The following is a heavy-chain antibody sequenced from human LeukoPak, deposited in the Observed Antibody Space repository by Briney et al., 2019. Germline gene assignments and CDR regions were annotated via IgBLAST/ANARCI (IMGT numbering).Heavy chain of an antibody. CDR2: ISSSASA. CDR3: AKALRGYGDRKLLLDY. V-gene: IGHV3-48*04. J-gene: IGHJ4*02. Sequence: PGGSLRLSCAASGFTFTTYTMNWVRQAPGKGLEWLSYISSSASAIADSVRGRFTISRDDAKTSLYLQMNSLRAEDTAVYYCAKALRGYGDRKLLLDYWGQGTLVTVSS. CDR1: GFTFTTYT. D-gene: IGHD4-17*01.